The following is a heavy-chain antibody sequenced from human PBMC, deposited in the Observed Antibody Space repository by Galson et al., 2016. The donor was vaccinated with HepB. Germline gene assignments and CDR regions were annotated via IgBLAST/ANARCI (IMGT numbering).Heavy chain of an antibody. CDR2: INPGGGST. CDR1: GYTFTSYF. J-gene: IGHJ6*02. V-gene: IGHV1-46*01. CDR3: AGEPKGRGSLEAMDV. D-gene: IGHD1-1*01. Sequence: SVKVSCKASGYTFTSYFTHWVRQAPGQGLEWMGVINPGGGSTSYAQKFQGRITMTRDTSTSTVYMELSSLRSEDTAVYYCAGEPKGRGSLEAMDVWGQGTTVTVS.